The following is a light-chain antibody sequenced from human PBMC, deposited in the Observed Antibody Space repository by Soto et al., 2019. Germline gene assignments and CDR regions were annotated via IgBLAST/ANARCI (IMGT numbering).Light chain of an antibody. J-gene: IGLJ2*01. CDR2: YDS. CDR3: QVWDRDHVV. Sequence: SYELTQPPSVSVAPGKTARISCGGNNIGSKSVHWYQQKPGQAPVVVIYYDSDRPSGIPERFSGSNSGNTATLTISRVEAGDEADYYCQVWDRDHVVFGGGTKLTVL. V-gene: IGLV3-21*04. CDR1: NIGSKS.